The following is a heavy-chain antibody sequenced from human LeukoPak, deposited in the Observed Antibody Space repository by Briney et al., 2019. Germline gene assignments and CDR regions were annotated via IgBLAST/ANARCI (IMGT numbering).Heavy chain of an antibody. CDR1: GYTFTSYG. Sequence: GASVKVSCKASGYTFTSYGISWVRQAPGQGLEWMGWISAYNGNTNYAQKLQGRVTMTTDTSTSTAYMELRSLRSGDTAVYYCARDSNIVVVVAATGGNAFDIWGQGTMVTVSS. D-gene: IGHD2-15*01. CDR3: ARDSNIVVVVAATGGNAFDI. CDR2: ISAYNGNT. J-gene: IGHJ3*02. V-gene: IGHV1-18*04.